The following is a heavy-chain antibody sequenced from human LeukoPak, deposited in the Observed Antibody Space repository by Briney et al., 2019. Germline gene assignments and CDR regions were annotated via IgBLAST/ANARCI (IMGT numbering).Heavy chain of an antibody. Sequence: SVKVSCKASGGTFSSYAISWVRQAPGQGLEWMGRIIPIFGIANYAQKFQGRVTITADKSTSTAYMGLSSLRSEDTAVYYCAREVVAAVIFDYWGQGTLVTVSS. J-gene: IGHJ4*02. CDR1: GGTFSSYA. D-gene: IGHD2-15*01. V-gene: IGHV1-69*04. CDR2: IIPIFGIA. CDR3: AREVVAAVIFDY.